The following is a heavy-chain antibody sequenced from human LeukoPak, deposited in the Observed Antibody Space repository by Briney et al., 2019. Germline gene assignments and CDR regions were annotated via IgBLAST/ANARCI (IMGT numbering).Heavy chain of an antibody. Sequence: ASVKVSCKTSGFTFKDYYIHWVRQAPGQGLEWMGWINPNSGGTNYAQKFQGRVTMTRDTSISTAYMELSRLRSDDTAVYYCARDVVLVGAYCGGDCYSDAFDIWGQGTMVTVSS. D-gene: IGHD2-21*02. CDR1: GFTFKDYY. J-gene: IGHJ3*02. CDR2: INPNSGGT. CDR3: ARDVVLVGAYCGGDCYSDAFDI. V-gene: IGHV1-2*02.